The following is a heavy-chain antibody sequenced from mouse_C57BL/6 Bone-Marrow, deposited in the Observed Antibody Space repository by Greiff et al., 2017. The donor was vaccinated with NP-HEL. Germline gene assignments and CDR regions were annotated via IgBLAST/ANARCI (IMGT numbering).Heavy chain of an antibody. CDR1: GFSLTSYG. Sequence: VQLQESGPGLVAPSQSLSITCNVSGFSLTSYGVHWVRQPPGKGLEWLVVIWSDGSTTYNSALKSRLSISKDNSKSQVFLKMNSLQTDDTAMYYCARQRGLPLGNAMDYWGQGTSVTVSS. V-gene: IGHV2-6-1*01. CDR2: IWSDGST. J-gene: IGHJ4*01. D-gene: IGHD2-10*02. CDR3: ARQRGLPLGNAMDY.